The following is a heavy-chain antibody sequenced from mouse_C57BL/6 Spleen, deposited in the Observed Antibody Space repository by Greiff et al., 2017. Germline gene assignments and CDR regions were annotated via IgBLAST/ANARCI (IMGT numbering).Heavy chain of an antibody. Sequence: QVQLQQSGPGLVQPSQSLSITCTVSGFSLTSYGVHWVRQSPGKGLEWLGVIWSGGSTDYNAAFISRLSISKDNSKSQVFFKMNSLQADDTAIYCGARNSGSSLDYWGQGTTVTVSS. CDR3: ARNSGSSLDY. CDR1: GFSLTSYG. V-gene: IGHV2-2*01. CDR2: IWSGGST. D-gene: IGHD1-1*01. J-gene: IGHJ4*01.